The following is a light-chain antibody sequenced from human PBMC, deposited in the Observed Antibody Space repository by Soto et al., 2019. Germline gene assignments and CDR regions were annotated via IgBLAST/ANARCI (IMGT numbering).Light chain of an antibody. CDR1: QSVSSSY. CDR2: SAS. V-gene: IGKV3-20*01. CDR3: KKYGRSQTK. J-gene: IGKJ1*01. Sequence: EIVWPPSQGTLSFSPGERAPLSFIASQSVSSSYLAWYKQKPGQAPRFIIYSASSRATGITDRFSGSGSGTDFTLTIRRMEPEDFAVYYCKKYGRSQTKFGKGNKVDIK.